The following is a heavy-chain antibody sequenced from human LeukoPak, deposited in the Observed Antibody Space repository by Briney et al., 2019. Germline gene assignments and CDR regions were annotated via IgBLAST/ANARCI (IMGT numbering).Heavy chain of an antibody. CDR2: IYYSGST. V-gene: IGHV4-39*01. CDR1: GGSISSSSYY. Sequence: SETLSLTFTVSGGSISSSSYYWGWIRQPPGKGLEWIGSIYYSGSTYYNPSLKSRVTISADTSKNQLSLKLSSVTAADTAVYYCARHPGSHCSTATCYTGGVFDYWGQGTLVTVSS. J-gene: IGHJ4*02. D-gene: IGHD2-2*02. CDR3: ARHPGSHCSTATCYTGGVFDY.